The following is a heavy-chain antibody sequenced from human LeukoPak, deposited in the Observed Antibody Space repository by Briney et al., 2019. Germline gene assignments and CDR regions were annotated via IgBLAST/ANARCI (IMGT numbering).Heavy chain of an antibody. Sequence: SETLSLTCTVSGGSISSSSYYWGWIRQPPGKGLEWIGSIYYSGSTYYNPSLKSRVTISVDTSKNQFSLKLSSVTAADTAVYYCARGGIAAARVPTYYYYYYYMDVWGKGTTVTVSS. CDR2: IYYSGST. D-gene: IGHD6-13*01. J-gene: IGHJ6*03. CDR1: GGSISSSSYY. V-gene: IGHV4-39*01. CDR3: ARGGIAAARVPTYYYYYYYMDV.